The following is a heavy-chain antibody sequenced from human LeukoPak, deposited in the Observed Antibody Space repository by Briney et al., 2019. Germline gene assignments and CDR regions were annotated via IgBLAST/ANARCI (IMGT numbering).Heavy chain of an antibody. CDR2: INRSGST. V-gene: IGHV4-34*01. Sequence: SETLSLTCSVSGGSISTYYWSWFRQPPGKGLEGIGEINRSGSTNYNPSLKSRVTISVDTSKNQFSLKLSSVTAADTAVYFCALGIAARPLKIDYWGQGTLVTVSS. CDR3: ALGIAARPLKIDY. D-gene: IGHD6-6*01. CDR1: GGSISTYY. J-gene: IGHJ4*02.